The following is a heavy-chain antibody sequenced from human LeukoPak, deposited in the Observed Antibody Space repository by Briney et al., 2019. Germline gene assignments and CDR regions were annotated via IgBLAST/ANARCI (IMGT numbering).Heavy chain of an antibody. V-gene: IGHV3-23*01. CDR1: GFTFSSYA. Sequence: GGSLRLSCAASGFTFSSYAMTWVRQAPGKGLEWVSSIRGSGGGTSYADSVRGRFTVSRDNPKNTLYLQMNSLRAEDTAVYYCAKDPNGDYLGAFDVWDQGTMVTVSS. J-gene: IGHJ3*01. D-gene: IGHD2-8*01. CDR3: AKDPNGDYLGAFDV. CDR2: IRGSGGGT.